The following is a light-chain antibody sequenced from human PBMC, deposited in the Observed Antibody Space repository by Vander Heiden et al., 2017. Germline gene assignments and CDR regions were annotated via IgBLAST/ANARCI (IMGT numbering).Light chain of an antibody. J-gene: IGLJ2*01. CDR2: QDS. V-gene: IGLV3-1*01. Sequence: SYELTQPPSVAGSPGQTASITCSGDKMGDKYAFWYQQKPAQSLVLVIYQDSKRPSGIPERFSSSNSGNTATLTICGTQAMDEADYYCQAWDSSTVVFGGGTKLTVL. CDR1: KMGDKY. CDR3: QAWDSSTVV.